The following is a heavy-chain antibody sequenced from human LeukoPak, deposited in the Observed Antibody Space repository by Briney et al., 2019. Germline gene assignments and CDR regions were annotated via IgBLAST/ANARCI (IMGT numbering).Heavy chain of an antibody. D-gene: IGHD3-16*02. Sequence: PGGSLRLSCAASGFTFSSYGMHWVRQAPGKGLEWVAVISYDGSNKYYADSVKGRFTISRDNSKNTLYLQMNSLRAEDTVVYYCAKSPNYDYVWGSYRMADYWGQGTLVTVSS. J-gene: IGHJ4*02. CDR2: ISYDGSNK. V-gene: IGHV3-30*18. CDR1: GFTFSSYG. CDR3: AKSPNYDYVWGSYRMADY.